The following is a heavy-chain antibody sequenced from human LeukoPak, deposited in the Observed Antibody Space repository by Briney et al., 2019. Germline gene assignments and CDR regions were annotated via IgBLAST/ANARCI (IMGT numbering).Heavy chain of an antibody. D-gene: IGHD2-2*02. J-gene: IGHJ1*01. CDR3: ARAGRYCSSTSCYTAEGYFQH. CDR2: VYYSGST. Sequence: SETLSLTCSVSGDSISSRSDFWGWIRQPPGKGLEWIGSVYYSGSTYYSPSLKSRVTVSVDTSKNQFSLKLSSVTAADTAVYYCARAGRYCSSTSCYTAEGYFQHWGQGTLVTVSS. V-gene: IGHV4-39*01. CDR1: GDSISSRSDF.